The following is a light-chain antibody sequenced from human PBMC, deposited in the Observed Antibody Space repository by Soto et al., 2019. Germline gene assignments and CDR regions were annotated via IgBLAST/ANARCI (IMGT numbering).Light chain of an antibody. CDR3: QQRTGS. CDR1: QSLSSLFGGAY. J-gene: IGKJ4*01. Sequence: EIVLTQSPVTLSVSPGERATLSCRSSQSLSSLFGGAYLSWDQHKPCQAPRLLISDASTRATGIPARFNGSESGTDYTITISSLEPEDFGVYYFQQRTGSCGGGTKMEI. V-gene: IGKV3-11*01. CDR2: DAS.